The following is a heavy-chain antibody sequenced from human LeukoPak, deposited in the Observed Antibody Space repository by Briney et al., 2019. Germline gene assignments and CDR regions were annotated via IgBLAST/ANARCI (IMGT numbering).Heavy chain of an antibody. CDR2: NNPSGRSA. D-gene: IGHD1-1*01. V-gene: IGHV1-46*02. Sequence: GASVKLSCKASPYTFNKYYIHWVRQAPGQGLEWMGVNNPSGRSASYAQRFQGKVTMTRDTSTSTVYMDLSSLTSEDTAVYYCARDSVELERRNWFDPWGQGTLVTVSS. J-gene: IGHJ5*02. CDR1: PYTFNKYY. CDR3: ARDSVELERRNWFDP.